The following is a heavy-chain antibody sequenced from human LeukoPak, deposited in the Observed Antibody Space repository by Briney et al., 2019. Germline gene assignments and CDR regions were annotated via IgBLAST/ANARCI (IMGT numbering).Heavy chain of an antibody. CDR1: GFTFSDYW. D-gene: IGHD2-8*01. V-gene: IGHV3-7*01. J-gene: IGHJ4*02. CDR2: IEKDGSQE. CDR3: ARYEFDY. Sequence: GGSLRLSCVSSGFTFSDYWMIWVRQAPGKGLEWVAAIEKDGSQEFYVDSVKGRFTISRDNAKNSMYLQMNSLRVEDTAVYYCARYEFDYWGQGTLVTVSS.